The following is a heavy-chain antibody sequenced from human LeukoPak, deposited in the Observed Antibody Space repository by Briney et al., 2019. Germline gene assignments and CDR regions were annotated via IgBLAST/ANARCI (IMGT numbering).Heavy chain of an antibody. CDR2: ISGSGGST. D-gene: IGHD1-7*01. V-gene: IGHV3-23*01. Sequence: PGGSLRLSCAASGFTFSSYAMSWLRQAPGKGLEWVSAISGSGGSTYYADSVKGRFTISRDNSKNTLYLQMNSLRAEDTAVYYCAKDSGSITGTPFSYWGQGTLVTVSS. J-gene: IGHJ4*02. CDR3: AKDSGSITGTPFSY. CDR1: GFTFSSYA.